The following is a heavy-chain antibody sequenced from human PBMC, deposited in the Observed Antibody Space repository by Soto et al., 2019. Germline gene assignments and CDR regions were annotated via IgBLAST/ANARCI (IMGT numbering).Heavy chain of an antibody. CDR3: ARDRLVWAYGGNSPDY. Sequence: QVQLVESGGGVVQPGRSLRLSCAASGFTFSSYAMHWVRQAPGKGLEWVAVISYDGSNKYYADSVKGRFTISRDNSKNTLYLQMNSLRAEDTAVYYCARDRLVWAYGGNSPDYWGQGTLVTVSS. CDR2: ISYDGSNK. CDR1: GFTFSSYA. D-gene: IGHD4-17*01. J-gene: IGHJ4*02. V-gene: IGHV3-30-3*01.